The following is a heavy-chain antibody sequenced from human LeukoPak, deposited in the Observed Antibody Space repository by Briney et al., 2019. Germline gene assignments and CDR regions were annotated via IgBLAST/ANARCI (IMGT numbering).Heavy chain of an antibody. D-gene: IGHD3-22*01. Sequence: GGSLRLSCAASGFTVSSNYMSWGRQAPGKGLEWVSVIYSGGSTYYADSVKGRFTISRDNSKNTLYLQMNSLRAEDTAVYYCARDSYDSSGYYYWFDPWGQGSLVTVSS. CDR2: IYSGGST. J-gene: IGHJ5*02. V-gene: IGHV3-66*02. CDR3: ARDSYDSSGYYYWFDP. CDR1: GFTVSSNY.